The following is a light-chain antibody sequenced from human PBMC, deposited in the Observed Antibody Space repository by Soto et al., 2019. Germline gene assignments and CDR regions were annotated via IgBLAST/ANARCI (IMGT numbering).Light chain of an antibody. V-gene: IGLV1-44*01. J-gene: IGLJ2*01. Sequence: QSVLTQPPSASGTPGQRVTISCSGSSSNIGSHTVNWYQQLPGTAPRLLIYSNTQRPSGVPDRFSGSKSCTSASLAISGLQSEYEADYYCAAWDDSLNGVVFGGGTKLTVL. CDR3: AAWDDSLNGVV. CDR1: SSNIGSHT. CDR2: SNT.